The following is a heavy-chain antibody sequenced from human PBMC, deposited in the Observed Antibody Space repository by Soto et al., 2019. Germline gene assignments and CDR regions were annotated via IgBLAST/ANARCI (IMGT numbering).Heavy chain of an antibody. CDR3: ARGPGITIFGVVTGNWFDP. J-gene: IGHJ5*02. Sequence: SSETLSLTCTVSGGSISSGDYYWSWIRQPPGKGLEWIGYIYYSGSTYYNPSLKSRVTISVDTSKNQFSLKLSSVTAADTAVYYCARGPGITIFGVVTGNWFDPWGQGTLVTVSS. CDR1: GGSISSGDYY. CDR2: IYYSGST. D-gene: IGHD3-3*01. V-gene: IGHV4-30-4*01.